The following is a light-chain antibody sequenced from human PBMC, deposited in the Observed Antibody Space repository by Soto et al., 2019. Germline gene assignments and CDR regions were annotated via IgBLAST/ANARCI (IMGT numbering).Light chain of an antibody. CDR2: EVT. Sequence: QSALTQPPSASGSAGQSVTISCTGTSSDVGGYDHVSWYQQHPGKAPKLIISEVTKRPSGVADRFSGSKSGNTASLTVSGLQAEDEADYYCSSYAGTKNPWVFGGGTQLTVL. V-gene: IGLV2-8*01. CDR1: SSDVGGYDH. J-gene: IGLJ3*02. CDR3: SSYAGTKNPWV.